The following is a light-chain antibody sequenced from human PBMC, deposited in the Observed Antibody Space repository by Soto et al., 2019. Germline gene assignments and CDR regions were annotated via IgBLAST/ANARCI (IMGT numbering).Light chain of an antibody. Sequence: QSALTQPASVSGSPGQSITISCTGTRSDIGAYNFASWYQQHPGEVPKLMLYDVNVRPSGVSNRFSGSKSGNTASLTISGLQAEDEADYYCTSWTSSNTMIFGGGTKLA. CDR1: RSDIGAYNF. V-gene: IGLV2-14*03. CDR3: TSWTSSNTMI. J-gene: IGLJ2*01. CDR2: DVN.